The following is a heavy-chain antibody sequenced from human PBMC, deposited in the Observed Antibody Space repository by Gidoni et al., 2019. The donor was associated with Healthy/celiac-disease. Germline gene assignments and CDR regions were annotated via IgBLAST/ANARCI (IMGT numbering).Heavy chain of an antibody. CDR1: GGSISSYY. Sequence: QVQLQESGPGLVKPSETLSLTCTVSGGSISSYYWSWIRQPPGKGLEWIGYIYYSGSTNYNPSLKSRVTISVDTSKNQFSLKLSSVTSADTAVYYCAREGDTAMVTGAFDIWGQGTMVTVSS. V-gene: IGHV4-59*01. D-gene: IGHD5-18*01. J-gene: IGHJ3*02. CDR2: IYYSGST. CDR3: AREGDTAMVTGAFDI.